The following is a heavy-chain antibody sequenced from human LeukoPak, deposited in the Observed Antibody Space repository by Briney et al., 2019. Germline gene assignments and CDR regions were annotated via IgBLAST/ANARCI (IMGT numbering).Heavy chain of an antibody. CDR3: ARASMRMTTAGLVEY. CDR1: GYTFTGYY. V-gene: IGHV1-2*02. CDR2: INPNSGDT. J-gene: IGHJ4*02. D-gene: IGHD6-13*01. Sequence: ASLKVSCKASGYTFTGYYIHWVRQAPGQGFEWMGWINPNSGDTRYAQKFQGGVTMTRDTSISTASMELSSLRSDDTAVYYCARASMRMTTAGLVEYWGQGTLVTVSS.